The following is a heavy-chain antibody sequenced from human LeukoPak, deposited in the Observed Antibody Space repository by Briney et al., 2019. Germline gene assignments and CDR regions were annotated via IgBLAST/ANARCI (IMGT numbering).Heavy chain of an antibody. CDR1: GYTFTGYY. D-gene: IGHD6-6*01. Sequence: ASVRVSCKASGYTFTGYYLHWVRQAPGQGLEWMGWIHPNSGGTNYAQKFQGRVTMTRDTSISTAYLDLSRLRSDDTAVYYCARPRIAGSYDYWGQGTLVTVSS. V-gene: IGHV1-2*02. CDR3: ARPRIAGSYDY. CDR2: IHPNSGGT. J-gene: IGHJ4*02.